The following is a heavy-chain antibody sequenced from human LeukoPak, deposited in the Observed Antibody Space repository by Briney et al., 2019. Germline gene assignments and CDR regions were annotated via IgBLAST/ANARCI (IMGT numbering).Heavy chain of an antibody. Sequence: PGGSLRLSCAASGFTFRNYDMHWVRQASGKGLEWVSVIDTAGDRNYPVSVKGRFTISRENAKGSLYLQMNNLRAGDTAVYYCARGGSLYDASYYYYLDVWGKGTRVTVSS. CDR3: ARGGSLYDASYYYYLDV. J-gene: IGHJ6*03. CDR2: IDTAGDR. D-gene: IGHD2/OR15-2a*01. CDR1: GFTFRNYD. V-gene: IGHV3-13*01.